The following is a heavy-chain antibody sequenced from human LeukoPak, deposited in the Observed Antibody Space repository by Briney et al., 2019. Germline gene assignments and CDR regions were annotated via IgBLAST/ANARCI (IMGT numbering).Heavy chain of an antibody. Sequence: ASVKVSCKASGYTFTSYYMHWVRQAPGQGLEWMGWINPNSGGTNYAQKFQGRVTMTRDTSISTAYMELSRLRSDDTAVYYCAREIELYYYDSSGYLPDDYWGQGTLVTVSS. CDR3: AREIELYYYDSSGYLPDDY. CDR1: GYTFTSYY. J-gene: IGHJ4*02. D-gene: IGHD3-22*01. CDR2: INPNSGGT. V-gene: IGHV1-2*02.